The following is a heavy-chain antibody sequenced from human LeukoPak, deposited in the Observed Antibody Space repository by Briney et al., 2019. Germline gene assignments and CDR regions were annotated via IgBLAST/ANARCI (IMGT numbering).Heavy chain of an antibody. V-gene: IGHV4-61*02. CDR2: FYTSGST. D-gene: IGHD3-3*01. CDR3: ARGRFLEWLFPPYFDY. CDR1: GDSISSCSYY. J-gene: IGHJ4*02. Sequence: SQTLSLTCSVSGDSISSCSYYWSCIPQPAGKGLEWPGRFYTSGSTNYIPSLKSRVTISVDASKNQFSLKLSSVTAADTAVYYCARGRFLEWLFPPYFDYWGQGTLVTVSS.